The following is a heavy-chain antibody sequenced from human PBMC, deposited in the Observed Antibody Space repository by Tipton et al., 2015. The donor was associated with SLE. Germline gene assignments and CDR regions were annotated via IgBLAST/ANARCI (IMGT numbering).Heavy chain of an antibody. CDR2: INHSGST. CDR3: ARISVDTTMAQRVDYGMDV. Sequence: LRLSCAVYGGSFSGYYWSWIRQPPGKGLEWIGEINHSGSTTYNPSLKSRVTMSVDTPKNQFSLKLTSVTAADTAVYYCARISVDTTMAQRVDYGMDVWGQGTTVIVSS. J-gene: IGHJ6*02. CDR1: GGSFSGYY. D-gene: IGHD5-18*01. V-gene: IGHV4-34*01.